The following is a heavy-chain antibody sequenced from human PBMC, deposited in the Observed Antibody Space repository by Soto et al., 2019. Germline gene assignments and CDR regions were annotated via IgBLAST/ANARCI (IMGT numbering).Heavy chain of an antibody. D-gene: IGHD3-22*01. CDR3: ARVGRAHYDSSGYVDAFDI. J-gene: IGHJ3*02. Sequence: SETLSLTCTVSGGSISSGDYYWSWIRQPPGKGLEWIGYIYYSGSTYYNPSLKSRVTISVDTSKNQFSLKLSSVTAADTAVYYCARVGRAHYDSSGYVDAFDIWGQGTMVTVSS. V-gene: IGHV4-30-4*01. CDR1: GGSISSGDYY. CDR2: IYYSGST.